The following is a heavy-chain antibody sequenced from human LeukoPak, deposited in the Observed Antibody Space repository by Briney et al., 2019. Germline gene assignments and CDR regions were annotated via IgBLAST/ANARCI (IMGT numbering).Heavy chain of an antibody. CDR2: IHTSGSA. CDR3: ARPYRSGWYGAFDI. V-gene: IGHV4-4*09. Sequence: PSETLSLTYTVSGGSISSYYWSWIRQSPGKGLEWIGYIHTSGSANYNPSLKSRVTISADTSKNQLSLKLSSVTAADTAVYYCARPYRSGWYGAFDIWGQGTMVTVSS. J-gene: IGHJ3*02. D-gene: IGHD6-19*01. CDR1: GGSISSYY.